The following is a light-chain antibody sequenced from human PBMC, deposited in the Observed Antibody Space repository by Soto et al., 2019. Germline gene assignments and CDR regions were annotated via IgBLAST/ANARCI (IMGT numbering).Light chain of an antibody. CDR1: QSVRGY. CDR2: DAS. V-gene: IGKV3-11*01. CDR3: QQSSNWPLT. J-gene: IGKJ4*01. Sequence: EMVLTQSPATLSLSSGEIATLSCRAIQSVRGYLAWYQHKPGQPPRLLIYDASNRASGIPARFSGSGSGTDCTLTISSLEAEDFAIYYCQQSSNWPLTFGGGTRVQIK.